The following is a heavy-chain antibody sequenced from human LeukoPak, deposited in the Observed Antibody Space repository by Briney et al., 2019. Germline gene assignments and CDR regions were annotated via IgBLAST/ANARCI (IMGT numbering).Heavy chain of an antibody. D-gene: IGHD3-3*01. Sequence: GGSLRLSCAASGFTFDDYGMSWVRQAPGKGLEWVSGINWDGGSTGYADSVKGRFTISRDNAKNSLYLQMNSLRAEDTALYYCGRYDRYDFWSGYSTAWGQGTLVTVSS. J-gene: IGHJ5*02. CDR1: GFTFDDYG. CDR2: INWDGGST. CDR3: GRYDRYDFWSGYSTA. V-gene: IGHV3-20*04.